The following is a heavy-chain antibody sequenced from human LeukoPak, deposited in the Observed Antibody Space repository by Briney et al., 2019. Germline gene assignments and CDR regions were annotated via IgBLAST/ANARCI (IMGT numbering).Heavy chain of an antibody. D-gene: IGHD3-10*01. CDR2: ISAYNGNT. CDR3: ARDSIDGSGTYYNDSPDY. V-gene: IGHV1-18*01. CDR1: GYTFTSYG. J-gene: IGHJ4*02. Sequence: GASVKVSCKASGYTFTSYGISWVRQAPGQGLEWMGWISAYNGNTAYAQNLRGRLIMTSDTSTSTAYMELRSLRSDDAAVYCCARDSIDGSGTYYNDSPDYWGQGTLATVSS.